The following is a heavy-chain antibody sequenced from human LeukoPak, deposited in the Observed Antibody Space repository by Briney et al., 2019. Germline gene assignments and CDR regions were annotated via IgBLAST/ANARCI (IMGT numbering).Heavy chain of an antibody. D-gene: IGHD3-22*01. V-gene: IGHV3-9*01. CDR3: AKDDSHYYDSSGYLVGAFDI. Sequence: SGGSLRLSCAASGFTFDDYGMSWVRQVPGKGLEWVSGISWNSGSIGYADSVKGRFTISRDNAKNSLYLQMNSLRAEDTALYYCAKDDSHYYDSSGYLVGAFDIWGQGTMVTVSS. J-gene: IGHJ3*02. CDR1: GFTFDDYG. CDR2: ISWNSGSI.